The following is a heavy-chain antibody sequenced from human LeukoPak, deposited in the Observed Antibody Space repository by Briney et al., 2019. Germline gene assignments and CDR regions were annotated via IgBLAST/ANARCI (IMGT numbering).Heavy chain of an antibody. CDR2: ISAYNGNT. Sequence: ASVKVSCKASGYTFTSYGISWVRQAPGQGLEWMGWISAYNGNTNYAQKLQGRVTMTTDTSTSTAYMELRSLRSDDTAVYYCARGAGYSSSWYPPGVDYWGQGTLATVSS. CDR1: GYTFTSYG. D-gene: IGHD6-13*01. CDR3: ARGAGYSSSWYPPGVDY. V-gene: IGHV1-18*04. J-gene: IGHJ4*02.